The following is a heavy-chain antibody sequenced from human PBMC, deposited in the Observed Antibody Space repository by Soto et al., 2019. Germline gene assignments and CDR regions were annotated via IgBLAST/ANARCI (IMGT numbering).Heavy chain of an antibody. Sequence: QVQLQESGPGLVKPSETLSLTCTVSGDSVSKYYWNWIRQPAGKGLEWIGRIHSTRSPNYNPSLKRRGTISVGTSKNPFSLKLNLTSVTAADTAVYYCARSPAYGDYANLDTWGQGTLVTVSS. J-gene: IGHJ5*02. CDR3: ARSPAYGDYANLDT. D-gene: IGHD4-17*01. CDR1: GDSVSKYY. CDR2: IHSTRSP. V-gene: IGHV4-4*07.